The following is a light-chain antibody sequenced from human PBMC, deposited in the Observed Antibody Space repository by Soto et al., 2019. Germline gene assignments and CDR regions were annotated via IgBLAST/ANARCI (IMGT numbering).Light chain of an antibody. V-gene: IGKV1-5*01. Sequence: DIQMTQSPSTLSASVGDRVTITCRASQSISSWLAWYQQKPGKAPKLLIYDASSLESGVPSRFRGSGSGTEFTLTISSLQPDDFATYSCQQYNSYAPWTFCQGTKVEIK. CDR2: DAS. CDR3: QQYNSYAPWT. J-gene: IGKJ1*01. CDR1: QSISSW.